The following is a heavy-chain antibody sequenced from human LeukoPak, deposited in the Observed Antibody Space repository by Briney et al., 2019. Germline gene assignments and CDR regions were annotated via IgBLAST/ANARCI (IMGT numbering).Heavy chain of an antibody. CDR1: GGSFSGYY. CDR2: FNHSGST. J-gene: IGHJ6*02. V-gene: IGHV4-34*01. D-gene: IGHD4-11*01. Sequence: SETLSLTCAVYGGSFSGYYWSWIRQPPGKGLEWIGEFNHSGSTNYNPSLKSRVTISVDTSKNQFSLKLSSVTAADTAVYYCARSPNYSNYAYYYYYGMDVWGQGTTVTVSS. CDR3: ARSPNYSNYAYYYYYGMDV.